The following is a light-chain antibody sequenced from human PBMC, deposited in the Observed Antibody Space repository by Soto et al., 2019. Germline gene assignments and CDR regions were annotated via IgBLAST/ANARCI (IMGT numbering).Light chain of an antibody. CDR3: ATWDDSLNGWV. CDR2: SDN. J-gene: IGLJ3*02. Sequence: QSVLTQPTSASGTPGQRVTISCSGSSSNIGSNTVNWYRHLPGTAPKLLMYSDNQRPSGVPDRFSGSKSGTSASLAISGLQSEDAADYYCATWDDSLNGWVFGGGTKLTVL. V-gene: IGLV1-44*01. CDR1: SSNIGSNT.